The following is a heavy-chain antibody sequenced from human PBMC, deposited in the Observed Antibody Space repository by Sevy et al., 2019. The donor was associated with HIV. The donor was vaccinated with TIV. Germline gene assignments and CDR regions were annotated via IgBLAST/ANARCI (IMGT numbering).Heavy chain of an antibody. D-gene: IGHD5-12*01. V-gene: IGHV3-23*01. J-gene: IGHJ6*02. CDR1: GFTFSPYG. CDR2: MSGSGAFT. Sequence: GGSLRLSCAASGFTFSPYGMTWVRQAPGKGLEWVSSMSGSGAFTHYADSVKGRYTISRDNSKNILYLQMNSLRAEDTAVYHCARLGGYEDTYYYYAMDVWGQGTTVTVSS. CDR3: ARLGGYEDTYYYYAMDV.